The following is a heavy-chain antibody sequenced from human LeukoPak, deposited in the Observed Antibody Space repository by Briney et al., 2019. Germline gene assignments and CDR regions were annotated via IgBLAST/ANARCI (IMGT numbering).Heavy chain of an antibody. CDR1: GYSFTSYW. CDR3: ARLGPAAISYYYYYYMDV. D-gene: IGHD2-2*02. CDR2: IYPGDSDT. Sequence: GESLKISCKGSGYSFTSYWIGWVRQMPGKGLGWMGIIYPGDSDTRYSPSFQGQVTISADKSISTAYLQWSSLKASDTAMYYCARLGPAAISYYYYYYMDVWGKGTTVTVSS. J-gene: IGHJ6*03. V-gene: IGHV5-51*01.